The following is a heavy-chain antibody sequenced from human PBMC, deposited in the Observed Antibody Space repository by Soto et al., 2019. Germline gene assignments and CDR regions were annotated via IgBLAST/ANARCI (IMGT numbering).Heavy chain of an antibody. V-gene: IGHV4-34*01. J-gene: IGHJ6*02. Sequence: LLETLSLTCTVAGGSLSSYYWSWIRQPPGKGLEWIGEINHSGSTNYNPSLKSRVTISVDTSKNQFSLKLSSVTAADTAVYYCARGGVTGTALHYYYYYGMDVWGQGTTVTVSS. D-gene: IGHD1-20*01. CDR2: INHSGST. CDR3: ARGGVTGTALHYYYYYGMDV. CDR1: GGSLSSYY.